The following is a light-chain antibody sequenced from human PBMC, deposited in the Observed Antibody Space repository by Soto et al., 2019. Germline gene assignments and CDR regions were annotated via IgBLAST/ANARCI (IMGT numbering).Light chain of an antibody. CDR3: KQYGGSTIN. J-gene: IGKJ5*01. CDR2: GAS. Sequence: IFLTHSPVALALSPLERVTLSCRASQSVTTRLAWYQHKPGQAPRLLMSGASSRASGVPVRFSGSGSGTDFTLTITRLEPEAFQISYCKQYGGSTINFGLGTXLEIK. CDR1: QSVTTR. V-gene: IGKV3-20*01.